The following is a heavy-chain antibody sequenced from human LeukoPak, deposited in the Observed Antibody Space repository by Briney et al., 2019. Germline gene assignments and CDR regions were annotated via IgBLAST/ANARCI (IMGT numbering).Heavy chain of an antibody. V-gene: IGHV4-59*01. J-gene: IGHJ4*02. D-gene: IGHD6-19*01. CDR3: ARALRRNIGSGWYRLDY. Sequence: SETLSLTCTVSGGSISSYYWSWIRQPPGKGLEWIGYIYYSGSTYYSPSLKSRVTISVDTSKNQFSLKLSSVTAADTAVYYCARALRRNIGSGWYRLDYWGQGTLVTVSS. CDR2: IYYSGST. CDR1: GGSISSYY.